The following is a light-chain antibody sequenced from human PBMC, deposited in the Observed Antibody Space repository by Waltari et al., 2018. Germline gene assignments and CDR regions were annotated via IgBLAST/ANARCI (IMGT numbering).Light chain of an antibody. CDR2: GAS. CDR3: QQYNNWPRT. CDR1: QSVRST. V-gene: IGKV3-15*01. J-gene: IGKJ1*01. Sequence: IVLTQSPATLSVSPGARATLSCRASQSVRSTLAWYQQKPGQAPRLLIFGASTRATGIPARFSGSGSGTEFTLTISSLKSEDFAVYYCQQYNNWPRTFGQGTKVEIK.